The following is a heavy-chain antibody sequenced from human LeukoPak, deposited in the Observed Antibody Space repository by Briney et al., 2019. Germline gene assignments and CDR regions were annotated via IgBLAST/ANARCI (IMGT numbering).Heavy chain of an antibody. CDR2: IKHDGSAE. Sequence: GGSLRLSCTDSGFTFSSYWMGWVRQAPGKGLEWLANIKHDGSAENYVDSVKGRFNISRDNAKNSLYLQLSSLRVEDTAVYYCARDKGHVDYDLYDYWGQGTLVTVSS. CDR1: GFTFSSYW. V-gene: IGHV3-7*01. J-gene: IGHJ4*02. D-gene: IGHD3-3*01. CDR3: ARDKGHVDYDLYDY.